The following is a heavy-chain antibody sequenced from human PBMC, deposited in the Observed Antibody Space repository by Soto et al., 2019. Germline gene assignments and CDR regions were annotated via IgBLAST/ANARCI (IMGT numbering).Heavy chain of an antibody. CDR2: INTSGGST. J-gene: IGHJ6*01. V-gene: IGHV1-46*01. Sequence: GASWKVSCKASGYTFTSYYIHWVRQAPGQGLEWMGIINTSGGSTSYAQKFQGRVTMTRDTSKSTVYMELSSLRSEDTAVYYCASGAAAGYSDYAMDDWGRGTKVT. D-gene: IGHD6-13*01. CDR3: ASGAAAGYSDYAMDD. CDR1: GYTFTSYY.